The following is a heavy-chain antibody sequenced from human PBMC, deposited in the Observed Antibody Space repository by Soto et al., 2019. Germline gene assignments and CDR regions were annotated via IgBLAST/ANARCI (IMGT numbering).Heavy chain of an antibody. Sequence: SVKVSCKTSCYTFSNYGITWVRQAPVQPLEWLGWISLYSDGTNYAQKLQGRVSMTTDTSTTTDYMELRSLRSDDTAVYYCARVVPGAEAWFGPWGQGTPVTVYS. CDR3: ARVVPGAEAWFGP. CDR1: CYTFSNYG. CDR2: ISLYSDGT. J-gene: IGHJ5*02. V-gene: IGHV1-18*01. D-gene: IGHD2-2*01.